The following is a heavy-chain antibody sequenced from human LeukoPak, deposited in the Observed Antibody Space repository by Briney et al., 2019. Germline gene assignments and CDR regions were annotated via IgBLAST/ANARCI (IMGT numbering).Heavy chain of an antibody. D-gene: IGHD1-26*01. V-gene: IGHV4-34*01. CDR3: ARAPYWSGSYYVY. J-gene: IGHJ4*02. Sequence: SETLSLTCAVYGGSFSGYYWSWIRQPPGKGLEWIGEINHSGSTNYNPSLKSRVTISVHASKNQFSLKLSSVTAADTAVYYCARAPYWSGSYYVYWGQGTLVTVSS. CDR1: GGSFSGYY. CDR2: INHSGST.